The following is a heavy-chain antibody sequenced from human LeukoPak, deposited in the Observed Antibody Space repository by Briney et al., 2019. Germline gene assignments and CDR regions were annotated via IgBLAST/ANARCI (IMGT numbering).Heavy chain of an antibody. J-gene: IGHJ5*02. CDR1: GGSISSYY. Sequence: SETLSLTCTVSGGSISSYYWSWIRQPPGKGLEWIGRIYTSGSTNYNPSLKSRVTMSVDTSKNQFSLKLSSVTAADTAVYYCARDIVVPAASNWFDPWGQGTLVTVSS. V-gene: IGHV4-4*07. D-gene: IGHD2-2*01. CDR3: ARDIVVPAASNWFDP. CDR2: IYTSGST.